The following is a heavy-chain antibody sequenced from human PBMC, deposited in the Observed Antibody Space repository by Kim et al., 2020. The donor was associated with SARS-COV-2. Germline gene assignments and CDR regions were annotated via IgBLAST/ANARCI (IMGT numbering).Heavy chain of an antibody. CDR1: GFTFSSYA. D-gene: IGHD3-16*02. V-gene: IGHV3-23*01. CDR2: ISSSGGST. CDR3: AKGGDVWGSYRYFDY. Sequence: GGSLRLSCAASGFTFSSYAMSWVRQAPGKGLEWVSVISSSGGSTYYADSVKGRFTISRDNSKNTLFVQMNSLRAEDTAVYYCAKGGDVWGSYRYFDYWGQGTLVTVSS. J-gene: IGHJ4*02.